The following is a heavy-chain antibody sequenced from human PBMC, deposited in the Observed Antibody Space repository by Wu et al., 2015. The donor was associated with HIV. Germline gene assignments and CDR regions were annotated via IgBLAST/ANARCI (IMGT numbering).Heavy chain of an antibody. CDR1: GDSFTSYA. CDR2: INPLLGTT. V-gene: IGHV1-69*05. CDR3: AINTDSVATSLYSLGV. D-gene: IGHD5-12*01. Sequence: QAQLVQFGAEVKKPGSSVKVSCKASGDSFTSYAVSWVRQAPGQGLEWMGGINPLLGTTSHTQKFQARLTFTTDESKSVVYMELSSLKSEDTAVYYCAINTDSVATSLYSLGVWGQGTTVTVSS. J-gene: IGHJ6*02.